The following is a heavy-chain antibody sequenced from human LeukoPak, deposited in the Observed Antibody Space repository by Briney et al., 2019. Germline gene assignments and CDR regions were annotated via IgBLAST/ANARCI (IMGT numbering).Heavy chain of an antibody. CDR3: ARGISTTGHDY. CDR1: GYSISSGYY. J-gene: IGHJ4*02. CDR2: VFHTGSS. D-gene: IGHD4-11*01. Sequence: PSETLSLTCAVSGYSISSGYYWGWIRQPPGKGPEWIGSVFHTGSSYYIPSLKSRVTISVDTSKKQFSLEVSSVTAADTAIYYCARGISTTGHDYWGPGTLVTVSA. V-gene: IGHV4-38-2*01.